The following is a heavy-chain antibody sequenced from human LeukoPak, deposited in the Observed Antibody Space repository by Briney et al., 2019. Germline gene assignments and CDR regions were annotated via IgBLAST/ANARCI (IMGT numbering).Heavy chain of an antibody. J-gene: IGHJ6*02. D-gene: IGHD1-26*01. CDR2: INPNIGTT. V-gene: IGHV1-2*02. CDR3: AREGSPSEEWEPPRDLDV. CDR1: GYIFTGYY. Sequence: ASVKVSCKASGYIFTGYYIHWVRQAPGQGLEWMGWINPNIGTTKYVQKFQGRVTMTGDTSFSTAYMELSSLRFDDTAVYYCAREGSPSEEWEPPRDLDVWGQGTTVTVSS.